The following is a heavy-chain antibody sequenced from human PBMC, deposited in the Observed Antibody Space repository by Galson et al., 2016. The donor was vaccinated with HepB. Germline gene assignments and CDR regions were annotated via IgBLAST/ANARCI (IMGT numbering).Heavy chain of an antibody. V-gene: IGHV6-1*01. CDR2: TCYKTKWHN. D-gene: IGHD2-15*01. J-gene: IGHJ2*01. Sequence: AISGDSVSSNSAAWNWIRQSPSRGLEWRGRTCYKTKWHNDYAPSVKSRITINPDTSKNLFPLQLHSVTPEDTAVYYCARGETAPATDWYFDLWGRGTLVTVSS. CDR3: ARGETAPATDWYFDL. CDR1: GDSVSSNSAA.